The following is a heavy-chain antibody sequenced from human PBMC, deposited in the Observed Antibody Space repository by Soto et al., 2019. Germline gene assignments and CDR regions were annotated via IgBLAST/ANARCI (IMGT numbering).Heavy chain of an antibody. V-gene: IGHV3-30-3*01. D-gene: IGHD3-22*01. Sequence: VQLVESGGGVVQPGRSLRLSCAASGFTFSSYAMHWVRQAPGKGLEWVAVISYDGSNKYYADSVKGRFTISRDNSKNTLYLQMNSLRAEDTALYYCARDPYYYDSSGYPDAFDIWGQGTMVTVSS. J-gene: IGHJ3*02. CDR3: ARDPYYYDSSGYPDAFDI. CDR1: GFTFSSYA. CDR2: ISYDGSNK.